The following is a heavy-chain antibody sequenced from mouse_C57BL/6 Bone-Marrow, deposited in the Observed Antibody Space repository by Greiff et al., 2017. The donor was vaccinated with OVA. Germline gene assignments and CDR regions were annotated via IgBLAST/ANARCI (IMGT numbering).Heavy chain of an antibody. Sequence: QVHVKQSGAELVKPGASVKLSCKASGYTFTSYWMHWVKQRPGQGLEWIGMIHPNSGSTNYNEKFKSKATLTVDKSSSTAYMQLSSLTSEDSAVYYCAKAPRAMDYWGQGTSVTVSS. CDR3: AKAPRAMDY. D-gene: IGHD1-3*01. CDR1: GYTFTSYW. V-gene: IGHV1-64*01. J-gene: IGHJ4*01. CDR2: IHPNSGST.